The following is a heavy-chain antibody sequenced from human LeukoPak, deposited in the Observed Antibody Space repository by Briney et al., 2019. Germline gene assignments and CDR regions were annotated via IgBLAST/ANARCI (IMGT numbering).Heavy chain of an antibody. D-gene: IGHD4-17*01. CDR2: IYYSGTT. CDR1: GGSISYYY. J-gene: IGHJ6*02. CDR3: AREDPQTTVPEGMDV. V-gene: IGHV4-59*01. Sequence: SETLSLTCTVAGGSISYYYWSWIRQSPGKGLEWIGYIYYSGTTNYNPSLKSRVTISVDTSKNQFSLQLRSVTAADTAVYYCAREDPQTTVPEGMDVWGQGTTVTVSS.